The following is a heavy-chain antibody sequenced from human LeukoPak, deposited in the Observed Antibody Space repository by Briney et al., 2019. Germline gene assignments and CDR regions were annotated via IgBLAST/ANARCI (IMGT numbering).Heavy chain of an antibody. D-gene: IGHD3-10*01. CDR3: TRDSQGSGTYSTDQ. J-gene: IGHJ4*02. CDR1: GFTFSSSW. V-gene: IGHV3-7*01. Sequence: GGSLRLSCVASGFTFSSSWMSWVRQGPGKGPEWVAHMNQDGSRKYYVDSVKGGLTISRENAKNSLFLQMNALRDEDTAVYYCTRDSQGSGTYSTDQWGQGTLVTVSS. CDR2: MNQDGSRK.